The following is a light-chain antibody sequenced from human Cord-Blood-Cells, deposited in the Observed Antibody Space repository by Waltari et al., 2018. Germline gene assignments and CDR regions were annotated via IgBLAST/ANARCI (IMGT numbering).Light chain of an antibody. CDR3: SSYTSSSTVV. CDR1: SSDVGGYNY. V-gene: IGLV2-14*01. CDR2: DVS. Sequence: QSALTQPASVSGSPGQSITLSCTGTSSDVGGYNYVSCYQQHPGNAPHLMIYDVSKRPSGVSNRFSGSKSGNTASLTISGLQAEDEADYYCSSYTSSSTVVFGGGTKLTVL. J-gene: IGLJ2*01.